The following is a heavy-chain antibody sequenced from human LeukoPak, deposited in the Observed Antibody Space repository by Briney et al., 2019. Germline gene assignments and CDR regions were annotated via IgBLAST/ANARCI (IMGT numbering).Heavy chain of an antibody. CDR1: RYTFNSYG. D-gene: IGHD6-13*01. CDR3: ARDPCYAAANYYYYYGMDV. V-gene: IGHV1-18*01. CDR2: ISAYNGNS. Sequence: SEKVSCKASRYTFNSYGISWVRQAPGQWLEWMGLISAYNGNSNYAQKLQGRVTMTTDTSTSTAYMELRSLRSGDTAVYCCARDPCYAAANYYYYYGMDVWGQGTTVTVSS. J-gene: IGHJ6*02.